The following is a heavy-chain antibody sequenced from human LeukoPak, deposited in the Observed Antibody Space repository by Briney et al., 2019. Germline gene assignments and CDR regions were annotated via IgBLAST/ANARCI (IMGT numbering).Heavy chain of an antibody. D-gene: IGHD5-24*01. V-gene: IGHV3-9*01. CDR3: PKDIGNGYNPYESYYGRLV. CDR1: GFTFDDYA. Sequence: GRSLRLSCAASGFTFDDYAMQWVRPAPGKGLVWGSGIRWSRGSLGHADYVKGRFTISRDNATNSLYLQMNNLTAQAAALYYGPKDIGNGYNPYESYYGRLVWARSTRDTVFS. J-gene: IGHJ6*01. CDR2: IRWSRGSL.